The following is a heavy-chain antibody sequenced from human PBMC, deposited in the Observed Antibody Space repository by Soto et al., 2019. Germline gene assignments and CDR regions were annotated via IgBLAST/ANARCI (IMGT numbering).Heavy chain of an antibody. D-gene: IGHD3-22*01. CDR3: ARMYSSGSGWFHP. CDR2: SYSSGSI. V-gene: IGHV4-31*03. Sequence: TLSLTCSVSGYSITAGGYYWSWIRQHPGKGLEWIGSSYSSGSIIYNPSLKSRVSISGDTSRNQFSMTLTSVTAADTALYYCARMYSSGSGWFHPWGQGTLVTVSS. CDR1: GYSITAGGYY. J-gene: IGHJ5*02.